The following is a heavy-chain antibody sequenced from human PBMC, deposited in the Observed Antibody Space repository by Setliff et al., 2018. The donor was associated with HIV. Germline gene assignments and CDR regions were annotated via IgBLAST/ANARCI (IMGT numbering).Heavy chain of an antibody. V-gene: IGHV4-4*02. J-gene: IGHJ4*02. Sequence: SETLSLTCDVSGGSISSFNWWSWVRQSPGKGLEWIGEIYHTGSTNYSPSLKSRVTISVDKSKNQFSLRLNSVTAADTAAYFCARVSTDYVWGSFLSSGPYYFDFWGQGALVTVSS. CDR1: GGSISSFNW. D-gene: IGHD3-16*01. CDR2: IYHTGST. CDR3: ARVSTDYVWGSFLSSGPYYFDF.